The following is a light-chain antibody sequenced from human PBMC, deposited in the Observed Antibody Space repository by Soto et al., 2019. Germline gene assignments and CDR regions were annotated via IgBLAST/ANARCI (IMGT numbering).Light chain of an antibody. V-gene: IGKV1-27*01. CDR3: QQANSVPLS. Sequence: DIQMTQSPSSLSASVGDRVTITCRASQGISKYLGWYQQKPGKVPKLLIYAASTLQSGVPSRFSGSGSGTNFTLTISSLQPEDVATYYCQQANSVPLSFGGGTKVEI. CDR2: AAS. CDR1: QGISKY. J-gene: IGKJ4*01.